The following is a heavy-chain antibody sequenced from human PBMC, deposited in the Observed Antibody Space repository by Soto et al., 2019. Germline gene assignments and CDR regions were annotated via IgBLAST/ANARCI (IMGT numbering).Heavy chain of an antibody. J-gene: IGHJ4*02. CDR1: GGSISSYY. D-gene: IGHD6-19*01. CDR2: IYYSGST. Sequence: SETLSLTCTVSGGSISSYYWSWIRQPPGKGLEWIGYIYYSGSTNYNPSLKSRVTISVDTSKNQFSLKLSSVTAADTAVYYCARVKFVAEFDYWGQGTLVTVSS. V-gene: IGHV4-59*01. CDR3: ARVKFVAEFDY.